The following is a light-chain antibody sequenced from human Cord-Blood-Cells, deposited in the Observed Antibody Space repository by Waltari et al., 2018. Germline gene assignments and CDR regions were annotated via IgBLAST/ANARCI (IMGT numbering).Light chain of an antibody. Sequence: EIVLTQSPGTLSLSSGERATLSCRGSQGVSSSYLAWYQQKPGQAPRLLIYGASSRATGIPDRFSGSGSETDFTLAISRLEPEDFAVYYCQQYGSSPPITFDQGTRLEIK. CDR2: GAS. J-gene: IGKJ5*01. V-gene: IGKV3-20*01. CDR3: QQYGSSPPIT. CDR1: QGVSSSY.